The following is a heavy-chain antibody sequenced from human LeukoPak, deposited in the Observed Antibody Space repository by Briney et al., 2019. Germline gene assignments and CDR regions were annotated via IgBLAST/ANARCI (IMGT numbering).Heavy chain of an antibody. Sequence: GGSLRLSCAASGFTVSSNYMSWVRQAPGKGLEWVSVIYSGGSTYYADSVKGRFTISRDNSKNTLYLRMNSLRAEDTAVYYCARDSDSSSWYPLFDYWGQGTLVTVSS. D-gene: IGHD6-13*01. CDR3: ARDSDSSSWYPLFDY. V-gene: IGHV3-53*01. CDR1: GFTVSSNY. J-gene: IGHJ4*02. CDR2: IYSGGST.